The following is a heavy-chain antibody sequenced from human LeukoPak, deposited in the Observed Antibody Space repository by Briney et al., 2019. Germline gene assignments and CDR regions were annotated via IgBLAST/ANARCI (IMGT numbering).Heavy chain of an antibody. CDR3: ARADTAHAFDI. CDR1: GGTFNSYA. CDR2: MNPNSGNT. Sequence: GASVKVSCKASGGTFNSYAISWVRQATGQGLEWMGWMNPNSGNTGYAQKFQGRVTITRNTSISTAYMELSSLRSEDTAVYYCARADTAHAFDIWGQGTMVTVSS. V-gene: IGHV1-8*03. J-gene: IGHJ3*02. D-gene: IGHD5-18*01.